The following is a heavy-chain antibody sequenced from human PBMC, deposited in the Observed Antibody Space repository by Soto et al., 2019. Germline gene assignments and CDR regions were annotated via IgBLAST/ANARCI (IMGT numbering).Heavy chain of an antibody. J-gene: IGHJ6*02. CDR1: GFTFDDYA. Sequence: EVQLVESGGGLVQTGRSLRLSCAASGFTFDDYAMHWVRQAPGKGLEWVSGISWNSGSIGYADSVKGRFTISRDNAKNSLYLQMNSLRAEDTALYYCAKDAITMVRGVISYYGMDVWGPGTTVTVSS. V-gene: IGHV3-9*01. CDR2: ISWNSGSI. CDR3: AKDAITMVRGVISYYGMDV. D-gene: IGHD3-10*01.